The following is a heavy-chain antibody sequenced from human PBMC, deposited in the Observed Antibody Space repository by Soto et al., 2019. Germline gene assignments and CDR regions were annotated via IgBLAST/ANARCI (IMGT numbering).Heavy chain of an antibody. CDR1: GGTFSRYS. J-gene: IGHJ6*02. CDR3: AREDRDRETGLVPAAIDGMDV. D-gene: IGHD2-2*01. Sequence: QVQLVQSGAEVKKPGSSVKVSCKASGGTFSRYSITWVRQAPGHGLEWIGRIIPIFGIASYAQKFQGRVTITADECKSTAYMELSSLRSDDTAVYYCAREDRDRETGLVPAAIDGMDVWGQGTTVTVSS. V-gene: IGHV1-69*08. CDR2: IIPIFGIA.